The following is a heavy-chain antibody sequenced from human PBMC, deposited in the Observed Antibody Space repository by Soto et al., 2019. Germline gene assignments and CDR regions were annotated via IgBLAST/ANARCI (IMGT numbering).Heavy chain of an antibody. CDR3: ARGGDYADPFDF. D-gene: IGHD4-17*01. CDR1: GGYISGYY. J-gene: IGHJ4*02. Sequence: QVQLQESGPGLVKPAETLSLTCTVSGGYISGYYGTWIRQPPGKGLEWIGFTYSSGSTTSNPSLKSRVSISIDTSRKEFSLKLTSVTPADTPVYYCARGGDYADPFDFWGQGTLVTVSS. CDR2: TYSSGST. V-gene: IGHV4-59*01.